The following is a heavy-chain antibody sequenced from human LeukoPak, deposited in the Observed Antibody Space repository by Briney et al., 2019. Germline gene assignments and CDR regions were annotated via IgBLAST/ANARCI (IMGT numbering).Heavy chain of an antibody. CDR3: ARDQLAVAGTGLYYFDY. D-gene: IGHD6-19*01. J-gene: IGHJ4*02. CDR2: ISSTNI. Sequence: GGSLRLSRAVSGLTFSSYPMNWVRQAPGKGLEWVSYISSTNIYYADSVKGRFTISRDNAKNSLYLQMNSLRAEDTAVYYCARDQLAVAGTGLYYFDYWGQGTLVTVSS. CDR1: GLTFSSYP. V-gene: IGHV3-21*05.